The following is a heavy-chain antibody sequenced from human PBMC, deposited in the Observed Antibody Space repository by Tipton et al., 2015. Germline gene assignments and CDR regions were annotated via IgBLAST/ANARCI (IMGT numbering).Heavy chain of an antibody. J-gene: IGHJ4*02. Sequence: TLSLTCTVSGGSITSHYWSWIRQPAGKGLAWIGRLYNSVSTDYNPSLKSRVTMSGDTSKNQFSLKLRSVTAADTAVYYCARGGIAVAVHFDSWGQGTLVTVSS. V-gene: IGHV4-4*07. D-gene: IGHD6-19*01. CDR2: LYNSVST. CDR1: GGSITSHY. CDR3: ARGGIAVAVHFDS.